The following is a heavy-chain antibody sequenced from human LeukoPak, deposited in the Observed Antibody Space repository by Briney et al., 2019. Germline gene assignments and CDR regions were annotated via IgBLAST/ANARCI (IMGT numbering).Heavy chain of an antibody. CDR2: ISTTGST. V-gene: IGHV4-4*07. J-gene: IGHJ4*02. CDR1: AFSISTLY. D-gene: IGHD5-24*01. Sequence: PSETLSLTCTVSAFSISTLYWIWIRQPAGKGLEWIGRISTTGSTNYNPSLKSRVTMSVDTSKSQFSLELSSVTAADTAVYYCAREVEMATQFDYWGQGTLVTVSS. CDR3: AREVEMATQFDY.